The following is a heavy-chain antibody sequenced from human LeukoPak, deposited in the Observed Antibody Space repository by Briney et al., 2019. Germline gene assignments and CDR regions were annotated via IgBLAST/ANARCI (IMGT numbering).Heavy chain of an antibody. Sequence: GRSLRLSCAASGFTFSSTAMHWVRQAPGKGLEWVAVISYDGFNKYYPESVKGRFTISRDNSKNTLILQMNSLRAEDTAVYYCARDWHGSGSYVDYWGQGTLVTVSS. D-gene: IGHD3-10*01. J-gene: IGHJ4*02. V-gene: IGHV3-30*04. CDR3: ARDWHGSGSYVDY. CDR1: GFTFSSTA. CDR2: ISYDGFNK.